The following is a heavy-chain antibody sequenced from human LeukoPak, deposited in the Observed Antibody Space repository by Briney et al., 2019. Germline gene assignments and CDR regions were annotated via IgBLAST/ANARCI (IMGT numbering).Heavy chain of an antibody. V-gene: IGHV4-39*01. CDR3: ARRAGFRAFDI. Sequence: SETLSLSCTVPGGSISSSSYYWGWIRQPPGKGLEWIGNIFYTGSTYYNPSLKSRVTISVDKSKNQFSLKVSSVTAADTAAYYCARRAGFRAFDIWGQGTMVTVPS. J-gene: IGHJ3*02. CDR2: IFYTGST. CDR1: GGSISSSSYY.